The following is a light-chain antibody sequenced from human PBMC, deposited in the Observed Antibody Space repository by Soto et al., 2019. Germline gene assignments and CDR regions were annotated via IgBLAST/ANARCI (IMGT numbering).Light chain of an antibody. J-gene: IGLJ2*01. V-gene: IGLV1-44*01. Sequence: QAVVTQPPSASGTPGQRVTISCSGSSSNIGSNTVNWYHQLPGTAPKLVIYSNNQRPSGVPDRFSGSKSGTSASLAISGLQSEEEADYYCAAWDDSLNGVLFGGGTKLTVL. CDR2: SNN. CDR1: SSNIGSNT. CDR3: AAWDDSLNGVL.